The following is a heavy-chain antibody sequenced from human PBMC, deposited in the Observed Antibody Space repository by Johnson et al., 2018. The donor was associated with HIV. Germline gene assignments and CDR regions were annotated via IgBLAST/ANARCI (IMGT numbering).Heavy chain of an antibody. J-gene: IGHJ3*02. CDR1: GFTFSSYA. CDR2: ISYDGSNK. Sequence: QVQLVESGGGVVQPGRSLRLSCAASGFTFSSYAMHWVRQAPGKGLEWVAVISYDGSNKYYADSVKGRFTISRDNSKNTLYLQMNSLKIEDTAVYYCTRSDSTYYNFWSGYYTGAFDIWGQGTMVTVSS. V-gene: IGHV3-30-3*01. D-gene: IGHD3-3*01. CDR3: TRSDSTYYNFWSGYYTGAFDI.